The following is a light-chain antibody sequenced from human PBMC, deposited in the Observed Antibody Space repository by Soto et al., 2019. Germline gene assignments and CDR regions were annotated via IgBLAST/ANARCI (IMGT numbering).Light chain of an antibody. V-gene: IGLV1-44*01. Sequence: QSVLTQPPSASGTPGQRVTISCSGRSSNLGSNSVNWYQQLPGTAPKLLIYSTNQRPSGVPERFSGSKSDTSASLAISGLQSEDEADYYCASWDDSLNGEVVFGGGTKLTV. J-gene: IGLJ2*01. CDR3: ASWDDSLNGEVV. CDR2: STN. CDR1: SSNLGSNS.